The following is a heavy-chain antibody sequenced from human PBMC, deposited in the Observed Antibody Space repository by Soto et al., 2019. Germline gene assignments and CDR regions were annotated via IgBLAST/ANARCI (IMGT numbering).Heavy chain of an antibody. CDR3: ARLGGRVPNYYYYMDV. Sequence: GGSLRLSCAASGFTFSDYYLSWIRQAPGKGLEWLSYISSSGSTIYYADSVKGRFTISRDNAKNSLYLQMNSLRAEDTAVYYCARLGGRVPNYYYYMDVWGKGTTVTVSS. D-gene: IGHD1-26*01. J-gene: IGHJ6*03. CDR1: GFTFSDYY. V-gene: IGHV3-11*01. CDR2: ISSSGSTI.